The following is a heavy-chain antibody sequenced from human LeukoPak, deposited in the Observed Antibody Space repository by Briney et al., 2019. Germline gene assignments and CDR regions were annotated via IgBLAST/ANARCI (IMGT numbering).Heavy chain of an antibody. CDR1: GYTFTGYY. CDR2: INPNSGGT. Sequence: ASVKVSCKASGYTFTGYYMHWVRQAPGQGLEWMGWINPNSGGTNYAQKFQGRVTMTRDTSISTAYMELSRLRSDDTAAYYCARVTAIWFGESPNNWFDPWGQGTLVTVSS. J-gene: IGHJ5*02. CDR3: ARVTAIWFGESPNNWFDP. V-gene: IGHV1-2*02. D-gene: IGHD3-10*01.